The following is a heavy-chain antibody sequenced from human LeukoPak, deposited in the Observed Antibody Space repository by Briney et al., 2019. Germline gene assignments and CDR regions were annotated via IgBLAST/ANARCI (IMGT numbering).Heavy chain of an antibody. CDR3: ARDLGSTMVRGVIKGGYFDY. V-gene: IGHV3-48*01. J-gene: IGHJ4*02. Sequence: GGSLRLSCAASGFSFSSYSMNWVRQAPGKGLEWVSYISNSDGSIYYADSVKGRFTISRDNSKNTLYLQMNSLRAEDTAVYYCARDLGSTMVRGVIKGGYFDYWGQGTLVTVSS. CDR2: ISNSDGSI. CDR1: GFSFSSYS. D-gene: IGHD3-10*01.